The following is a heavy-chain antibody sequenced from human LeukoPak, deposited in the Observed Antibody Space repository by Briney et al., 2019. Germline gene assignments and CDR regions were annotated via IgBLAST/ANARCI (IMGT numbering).Heavy chain of an antibody. CDR2: IYHSGST. Sequence: PSGTLSLTCAVSGGSISSSNWWSWVRQPPGKGLEWIGEIYHSGSTNYNPSLKSRVTISVDTSKNQFSLKLSSVTAADTAVYYCARSRGGSGSSLFDYWGQGTLVTVSS. V-gene: IGHV4-4*02. D-gene: IGHD3-10*01. CDR3: ARSRGGSGSSLFDY. J-gene: IGHJ4*02. CDR1: GGSISSSNW.